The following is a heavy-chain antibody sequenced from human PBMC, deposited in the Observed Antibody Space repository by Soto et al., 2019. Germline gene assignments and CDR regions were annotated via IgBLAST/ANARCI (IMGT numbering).Heavy chain of an antibody. Sequence: QVQLQESGPGLVKPSGTLSLTCAVSGGSISSSNWWSWVRQPPGKGLEWSGEIYHSGSTNYNPSLKSRVTMSVDRSKDQFSLKLSSVTAADTAAYYCARAALGGWYDYWGQGNLVTVSS. CDR3: ARAALGGWYDY. D-gene: IGHD6-19*01. CDR2: IYHSGST. J-gene: IGHJ4*02. V-gene: IGHV4-4*02. CDR1: GGSISSSNW.